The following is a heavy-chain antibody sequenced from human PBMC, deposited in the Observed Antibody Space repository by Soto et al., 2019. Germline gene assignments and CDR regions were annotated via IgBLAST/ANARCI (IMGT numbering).Heavy chain of an antibody. D-gene: IGHD5-12*01. Sequence: SSVKLSRKTAGGTMSVDIISRGLLAPGQGLEWMGRIIPILGIANYAQKFQGRVTITADKSTSTAYMELSSLRSEDTAVYYCARLYSGYDFPRDNWFDPWGQGTLVTVSS. V-gene: IGHV1-69*02. J-gene: IGHJ5*02. CDR3: ARLYSGYDFPRDNWFDP. CDR1: GGTMSVDI. CDR2: IIPILGIA.